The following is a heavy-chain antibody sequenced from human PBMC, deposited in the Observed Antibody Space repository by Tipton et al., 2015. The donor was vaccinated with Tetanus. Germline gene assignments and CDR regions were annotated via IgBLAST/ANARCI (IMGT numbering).Heavy chain of an antibody. CDR3: ARHVGGYGSPPHDL. D-gene: IGHD3-10*01. V-gene: IGHV4-39*01. J-gene: IGHJ5*02. CDR1: GGSIGTKTYY. Sequence: GLVKPSETLSLTCFVSGGSIGTKTYYWGWIRQTPGKGLEWIASISHSATTFYNPSLKSRVPMSVDPSKNQFSVRLSSVTAADTGVYYCARHVGGYGSPPHDLWGQGTLVTVSS. CDR2: ISHSATT.